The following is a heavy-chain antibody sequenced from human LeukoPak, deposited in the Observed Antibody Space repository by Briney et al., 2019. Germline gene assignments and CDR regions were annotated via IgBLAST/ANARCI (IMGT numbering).Heavy chain of an antibody. CDR1: GYSISSGYS. J-gene: IGHJ4*02. D-gene: IGHD1-1*01. CDR2: IYHGGST. Sequence: SETLSLTCTVSGYSISSGYSRGWIRQTPGEGLEWIASIYHGGSTYYNPSLKSRVTISVDTSKNQFSLHLNSVTPEDTAVYYCVRSYDWVFDYWGQGTRVTVSS. CDR3: VRSYDWVFDY. V-gene: IGHV4-38-2*02.